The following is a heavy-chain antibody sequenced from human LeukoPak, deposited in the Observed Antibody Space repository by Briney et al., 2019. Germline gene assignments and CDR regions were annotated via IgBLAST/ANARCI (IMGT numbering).Heavy chain of an antibody. Sequence: PSETLSLTCAVSGVSFDCYYWSWVRQTPGKGLEWIGEINHSGYTNDSPSLKSRVTLSIDTSRKQFSLNLRSVTVADTGIYYCTRMTAGHDYWGQGTLVTVSS. CDR1: GVSFDCYY. D-gene: IGHD2-21*02. CDR2: INHSGYT. CDR3: TRMTAGHDY. V-gene: IGHV4-34*01. J-gene: IGHJ4*02.